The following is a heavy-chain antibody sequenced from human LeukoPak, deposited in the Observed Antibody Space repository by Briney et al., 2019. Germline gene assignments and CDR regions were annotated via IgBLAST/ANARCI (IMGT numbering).Heavy chain of an antibody. CDR2: INPNSGGT. CDR3: ARDHRQQLENWFDP. D-gene: IGHD6-13*01. Sequence: ASVKVSCKASGYTFTGYYMHWVRQAPGQGLEWMGWINPNSGGTNSAQKFQGRVTMTRDTSISTAYMELTRLRSDDTAVYYCARDHRQQLENWFDPWGQGTLVTVSS. J-gene: IGHJ5*02. V-gene: IGHV1-2*02. CDR1: GYTFTGYY.